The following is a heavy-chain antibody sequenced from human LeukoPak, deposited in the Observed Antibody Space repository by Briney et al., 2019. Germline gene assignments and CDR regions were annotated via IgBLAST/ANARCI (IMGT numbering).Heavy chain of an antibody. CDR1: GFSFSSYA. V-gene: IGHV3-7*01. Sequence: RGSLRLSCAASGFSFSSYAMSWVRQAPGKGLEWVANIKQDGSEKYYVDSVKGRFTISRDNAKNSLYLQMNSLRAEDTAVYYCARDYGDFPFDYWGQGTLVTVSS. J-gene: IGHJ4*02. CDR3: ARDYGDFPFDY. D-gene: IGHD4-17*01. CDR2: IKQDGSEK.